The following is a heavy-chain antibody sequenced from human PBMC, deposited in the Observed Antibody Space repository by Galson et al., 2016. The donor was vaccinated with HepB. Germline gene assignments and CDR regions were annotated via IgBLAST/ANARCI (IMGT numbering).Heavy chain of an antibody. D-gene: IGHD6-19*01. CDR1: GYTFTNYD. Sequence: SGYTFTNYDINWVRQATGQGLEWMGWMDPKSGNTGFAQKFKGRVTMTRNTSITTAYMELRGLKPDDTAVYFCAGPIAVTAFGQKPLNYWGQGTLVTVPS. CDR2: MDPKSGNT. CDR3: AGPIAVTAFGQKPLNY. V-gene: IGHV1-8*01. J-gene: IGHJ4*02.